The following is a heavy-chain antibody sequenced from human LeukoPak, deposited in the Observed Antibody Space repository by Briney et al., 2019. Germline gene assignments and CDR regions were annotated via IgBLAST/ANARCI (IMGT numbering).Heavy chain of an antibody. D-gene: IGHD3-22*01. CDR2: ISSSSSYI. CDR1: GFTVSSNY. CDR3: ARDRLPTYYYDSSGYTTDY. Sequence: GGSLRLSCAASGFTVSSNYMSWVRQAPGKGLEWVSSISSSSSYIYYADSVKGRFTISRDNAKNSLYLQMNSLRAEDTAVYYCARDRLPTYYYDSSGYTTDYWGQGTLVTVSS. V-gene: IGHV3-21*01. J-gene: IGHJ4*02.